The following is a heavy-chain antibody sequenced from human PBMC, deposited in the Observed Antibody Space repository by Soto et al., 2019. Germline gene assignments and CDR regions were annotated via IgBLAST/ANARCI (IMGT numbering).Heavy chain of an antibody. Sequence: EVQLVESGGGLVQPGGSLRLSCGASGFDFSNYWMHWVRQAPGKGLVWVSRINGDGSDIKYADSVKGRFTISRNNAKNTVYLKMNSLRADDTAVYYCERDQTTGDWFDAWGQGALVTVSS. J-gene: IGHJ5*02. D-gene: IGHD4-17*01. V-gene: IGHV3-74*03. CDR2: INGDGSDI. CDR3: ERDQTTGDWFDA. CDR1: GFDFSNYW.